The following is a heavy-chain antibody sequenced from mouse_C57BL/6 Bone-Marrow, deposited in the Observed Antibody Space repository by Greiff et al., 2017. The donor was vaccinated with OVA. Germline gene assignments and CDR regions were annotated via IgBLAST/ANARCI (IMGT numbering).Heavy chain of an antibody. V-gene: IGHV1-74*01. CDR3: AIRTFYYDNYRLCLDY. Sequence: QVQLQQPGAELVKPGASVKVSCKASGYTFTSYWMHWVKQRPGQGLEWIGRIHPSDSDTNYNQQFKGKATLSVDKSSSTAYMQLSSLTSEDSEVYCYAIRTFYYDNYRLCLDYWGKGTSVTVSS. CDR2: IHPSDSDT. J-gene: IGHJ4*01. CDR1: GYTFTSYW. D-gene: IGHD2-1*01.